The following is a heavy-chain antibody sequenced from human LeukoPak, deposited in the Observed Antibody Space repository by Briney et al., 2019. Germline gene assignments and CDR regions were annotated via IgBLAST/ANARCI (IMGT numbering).Heavy chain of an antibody. CDR1: GGSISSYY. V-gene: IGHV4-4*07. CDR2: IYTSGST. J-gene: IGHJ3*02. CDR3: ARDKGRAAGLWSFNTDAFDI. Sequence: SETLSLTCTVSGGSISSYYWSWIRQPAGKGLEWIGRIYTSGSTNYNPSLKSRVTMSVDTSKNQFSLKLSSVTAADTAVYYCARDKGRAAGLWSFNTDAFDIWGQGTMVTVSS. D-gene: IGHD3-10*01.